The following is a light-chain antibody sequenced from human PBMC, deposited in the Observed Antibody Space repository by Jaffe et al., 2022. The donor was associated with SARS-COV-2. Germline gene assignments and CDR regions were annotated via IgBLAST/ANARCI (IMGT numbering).Light chain of an antibody. CDR2: GAS. V-gene: IGKV3-15*01. CDR3: QHYNAWPLT. CDR1: QSVSNN. Sequence: EIVMTQSPATLFVSPGERATLSCRAGQSVSNNLAWYQQRPGQAPRLLVYGASTRATGIPARFSGSGSGTEFTLTISSLQSEDFAVYYCQHYNAWPLTFGGGTKVEIK. J-gene: IGKJ4*01.